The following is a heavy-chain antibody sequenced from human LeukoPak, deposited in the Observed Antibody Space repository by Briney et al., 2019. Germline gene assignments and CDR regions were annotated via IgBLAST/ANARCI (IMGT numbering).Heavy chain of an antibody. CDR1: GGSISSTSYY. CDR2: INYSSST. Sequence: PSESLSLTCTVSGGSISSTSYYWGWIRQPPSKGLEWIGTINYSSSTYYNPSLKSRDNISIDTSKNQISLKLNSVTAADTAMYYCARHGDLLSPFQTWGQGTLVTV. J-gene: IGHJ5*02. D-gene: IGHD2-21*02. CDR3: ARHGDLLSPFQT. V-gene: IGHV4-39*01.